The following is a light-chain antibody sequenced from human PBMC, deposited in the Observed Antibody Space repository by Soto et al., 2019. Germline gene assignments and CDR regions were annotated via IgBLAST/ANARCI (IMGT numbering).Light chain of an antibody. CDR3: QQRSNWPFALT. CDR1: PAIASF. J-gene: IGKJ4*01. V-gene: IGKV1-9*01. Sequence: IQLTQSPSSLSASVGDRVTITCRASPAIASFLAWYQQKPGTAPKLLIYDAATLQSGVPSRFSGSRSGTEYTLTIGSLQPEDFAVYYCQQRSNWPFALTFGGGTKVEIK. CDR2: DAA.